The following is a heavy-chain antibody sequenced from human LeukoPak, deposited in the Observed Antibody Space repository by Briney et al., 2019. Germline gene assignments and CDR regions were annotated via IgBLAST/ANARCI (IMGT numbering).Heavy chain of an antibody. J-gene: IGHJ4*02. CDR1: GFTFSSYW. CDR2: IKQDGSEK. CDR3: ARDNFWSGYYTNPYFDY. Sequence: PGGSLRLSCAASGFTFSSYWMSWVRQAPGKGLEWVANIKQDGSEKYYVDSVKGRFTISRDNAKNSLYPQMNSLRAEDTAVYYCARDNFWSGYYTNPYFDYWGQGTLVTVSS. V-gene: IGHV3-7*01. D-gene: IGHD3-3*01.